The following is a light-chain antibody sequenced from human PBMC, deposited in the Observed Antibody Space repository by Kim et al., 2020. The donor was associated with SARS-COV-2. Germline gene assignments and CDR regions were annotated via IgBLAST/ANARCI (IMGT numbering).Light chain of an antibody. CDR2: DGS. V-gene: IGKV3D-15*01. J-gene: IGKJ2*01. CDR3: QQYNDWPPGDT. CDR1: QSVISN. Sequence: SPGESATLSCRASQSVISNLAWYQQRPGRAPRLLIYDGSTRATGIPARFSGSGSGTEFTLTISSLQSEDFAVYFCQQYNDWPPGDTFGQGTKLEIK.